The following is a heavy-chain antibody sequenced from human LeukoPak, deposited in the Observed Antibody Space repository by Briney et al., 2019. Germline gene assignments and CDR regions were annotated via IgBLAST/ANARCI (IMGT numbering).Heavy chain of an antibody. D-gene: IGHD2-2*01. J-gene: IGHJ3*02. V-gene: IGHV3-7*03. CDR1: GFTFSSYW. CDR3: ASYHRDAFDI. Sequence: GGSLRLSCAASGFTFSSYWMSWVRQAPGKGLEWVANIKQDGSEKYYVDSVKGRFTISRDNAKNSLYLQMNGLRSDDTAVYYCASYHRDAFDIWGQGTMVTVSS. CDR2: IKQDGSEK.